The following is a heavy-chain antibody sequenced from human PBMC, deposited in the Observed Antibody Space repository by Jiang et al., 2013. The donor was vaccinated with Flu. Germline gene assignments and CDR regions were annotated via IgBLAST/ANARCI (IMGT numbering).Heavy chain of an antibody. D-gene: IGHD2-2*01. V-gene: IGHV1-69*01. CDR2: IIPIFGTA. J-gene: IGHJ6*02. Sequence: VQLVESGAEVKKPGSSVKVSCKASGGTFSSYAISWVRQAPGQGLEWMGGIIPIFGTANYAQKFQGRVTITADESTSTAYMELSSLRSEDTAVYYCAREIPAAIRFYYYYGMDVWGQGTTVTVSS. CDR1: GGTFSSYA. CDR3: AREIPAAIRFYYYYGMDV.